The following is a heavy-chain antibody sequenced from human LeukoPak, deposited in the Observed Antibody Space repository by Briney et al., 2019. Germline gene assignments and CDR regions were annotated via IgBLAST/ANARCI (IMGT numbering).Heavy chain of an antibody. CDR2: INSDGSST. Sequence: GGSLRLSCAPSGFTFSSYWMHWVRQAPGKGLVWVSRINSDGSSTSYADSVKGRFTISRDNAKNTLYLQMNSLRAEDTAVYYCARVMRGSGSLNWGQGTLVTVSS. V-gene: IGHV3-74*01. J-gene: IGHJ4*02. D-gene: IGHD3-10*01. CDR1: GFTFSSYW. CDR3: ARVMRGSGSLN.